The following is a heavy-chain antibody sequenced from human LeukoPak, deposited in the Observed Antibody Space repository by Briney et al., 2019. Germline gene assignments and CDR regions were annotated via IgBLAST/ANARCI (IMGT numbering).Heavy chain of an antibody. CDR2: ISGSGGST. Sequence: GGSLRLSCAASGFTFSTSAMSWVRQAPGKGLEWVSAISGSGGSTYYADSVKGRFTISRDNSKNTLYLQMNSLRAEDTAVCYCAKDGHCSSTSCYTYDYWGQGTLVTVSS. CDR3: AKDGHCSSTSCYTYDY. V-gene: IGHV3-23*01. CDR1: GFTFSTSA. D-gene: IGHD2-2*02. J-gene: IGHJ4*02.